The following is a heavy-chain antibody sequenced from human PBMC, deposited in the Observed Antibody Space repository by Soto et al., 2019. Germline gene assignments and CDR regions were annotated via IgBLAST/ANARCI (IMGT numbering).Heavy chain of an antibody. V-gene: IGHV4-59*01. CDR2: ISYSGST. D-gene: IGHD5-18*01. CDR3: AREGVTPSYYYYYGMDV. CDR1: GGSIRSYY. J-gene: IGHJ6*02. Sequence: SETLSLTCTVSGGSIRSYYWSWIRQPPGKGLEWIGYISYSGSTNYNSSLKSRVTISVETSKNQFSLKLSSVTAADTAVYYCAREGVTPSYYYYYGMDVWGQGTTVTVS.